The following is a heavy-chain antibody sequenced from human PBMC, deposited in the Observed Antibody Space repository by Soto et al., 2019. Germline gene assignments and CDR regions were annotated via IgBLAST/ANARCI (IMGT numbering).Heavy chain of an antibody. V-gene: IGHV4-4*07. CDR2: IYTSGST. J-gene: IGHJ5*02. D-gene: IGHD6-13*01. Sequence: SETLSLTCTVSGGPISSYYWSWIRQPAGKGLEWIGRIYTSGSTNYNPSLKSRVTMSVDTSKNQFSLKLSSVTAADTAVYYCARLGANSWYGTNWFDPWGQGTLVTVS. CDR1: GGPISSYY. CDR3: ARLGANSWYGTNWFDP.